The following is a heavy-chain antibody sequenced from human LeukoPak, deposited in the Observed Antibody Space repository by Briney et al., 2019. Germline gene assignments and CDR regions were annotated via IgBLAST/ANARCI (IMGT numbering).Heavy chain of an antibody. D-gene: IGHD3-22*01. V-gene: IGHV3-30*02. CDR2: IRDDGSNK. CDR3: AREGYYDSSGHGEAFDI. J-gene: IGHJ3*02. Sequence: PWGSLSLSCAASGFTFSSYGMHWVRQAPGKGLEWVAFIRDDGSNKFYADSVKGRFTISRDNSKNTLYLQMNSLRAEDTAVYYCAREGYYDSSGHGEAFDIWGQGTMVTVSS. CDR1: GFTFSSYG.